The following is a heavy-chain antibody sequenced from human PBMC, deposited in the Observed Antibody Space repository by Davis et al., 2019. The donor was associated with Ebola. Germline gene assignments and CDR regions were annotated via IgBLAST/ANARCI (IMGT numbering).Heavy chain of an antibody. Sequence: PSETLSLTCTVSGGSISSYYWSWIRQPPGKGLEWIGYIYYSGSTNYNPSLKSRVTISVDTSKNQFSLKLSSVTAADTAVYYCARGARWRGSYYFRLWGQGTLVTVSS. CDR1: GGSISSYY. J-gene: IGHJ4*02. CDR2: IYYSGST. V-gene: IGHV4-59*01. CDR3: ARGARWRGSYYFRL. D-gene: IGHD1-26*01.